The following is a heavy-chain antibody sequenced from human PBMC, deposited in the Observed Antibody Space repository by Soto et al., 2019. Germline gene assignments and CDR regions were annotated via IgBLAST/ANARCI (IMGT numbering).Heavy chain of an antibody. V-gene: IGHV3-15*01. CDR1: GFTFSNAW. CDR2: IKSKTDGGTT. J-gene: IGHJ5*02. D-gene: IGHD3-3*01. Sequence: GGSLRLSCAASGFTFSNAWMSWVRQAPGKGLEWVGRIKSKTDGGTTDYAAPVKGRFTISRDDSKNTLYLQMNSLKTEDTAVYYCTTVNDFWSGSNWFDPWGQGTLVTVSS. CDR3: TTVNDFWSGSNWFDP.